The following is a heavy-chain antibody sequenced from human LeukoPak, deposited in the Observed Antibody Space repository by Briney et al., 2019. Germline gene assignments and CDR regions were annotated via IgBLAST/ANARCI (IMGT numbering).Heavy chain of an antibody. V-gene: IGHV3-30*02. J-gene: IGHJ4*02. Sequence: GGSLRLSCTVSGFTFSSYGMHWVRQAPGKGLEWVTFIRYDESNEYYADSVKGRFTISRDNSKNTLFLQMNSLRAEDTAAYYCAKDSSSWGFDYWGQGTLVTVSS. CDR3: AKDSSSWGFDY. D-gene: IGHD6-6*01. CDR1: GFTFSSYG. CDR2: IRYDESNE.